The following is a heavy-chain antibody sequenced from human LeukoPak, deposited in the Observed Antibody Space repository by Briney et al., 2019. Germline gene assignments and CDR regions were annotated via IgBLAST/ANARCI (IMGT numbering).Heavy chain of an antibody. D-gene: IGHD2-2*01. J-gene: IGHJ4*02. CDR1: GFTFSSYA. V-gene: IGHV3-30-3*01. Sequence: GGSLRLSCAASGFTFSSYAMHWVRQAPGKGLEWVAVISYDGSNKYYADSVKGRFTISRDNSKNTLYLQMNSLRAEDTAVYYCARASSNLGYCSSTSCLPFDYWGQGTLVTVSS. CDR3: ARASSNLGYCSSTSCLPFDY. CDR2: ISYDGSNK.